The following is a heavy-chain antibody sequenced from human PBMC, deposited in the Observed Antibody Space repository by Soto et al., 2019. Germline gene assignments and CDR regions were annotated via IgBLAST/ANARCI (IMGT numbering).Heavy chain of an antibody. CDR2: INPNSGGT. CDR1: GYTFTGYY. V-gene: IGHV1-2*04. J-gene: IGHJ4*02. CDR3: ARSGTLGELSPLFDY. Sequence: QVQLVQSGAEVKKPGASVKVSCKASGYTFTGYYMHWVRQAPGQGLEWMGWINPNSGGTNYAQKFQGWVTMTRDTSISTAYMGLSRLRSDDTAVYYCARSGTLGELSPLFDYWGQGTLVTVSS. D-gene: IGHD3-16*02.